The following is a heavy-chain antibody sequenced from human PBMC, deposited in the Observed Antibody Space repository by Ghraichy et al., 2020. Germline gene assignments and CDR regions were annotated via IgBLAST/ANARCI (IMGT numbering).Heavy chain of an antibody. CDR2: IASDENTE. CDR1: GFTFSTSA. D-gene: IGHD1-26*01. V-gene: IGHV3-30*04. J-gene: IGHJ4*02. CDR3: ASDPHSGKFDFHF. Sequence: GGSLRLSCAGSGFTFSTSAMHWVRQAPGKGLEWVALIASDENTEYTNSVKGRFTISRDNSRNMVYLQMNSLRVEDTAVYYCASDPHSGKFDFHFGGQGTLVTVSS.